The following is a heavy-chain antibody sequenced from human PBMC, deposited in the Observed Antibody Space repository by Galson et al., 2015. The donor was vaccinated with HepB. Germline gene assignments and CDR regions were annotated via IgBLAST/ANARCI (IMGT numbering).Heavy chain of an antibody. V-gene: IGHV3-30-3*01. CDR2: ISFDGSNK. Sequence: SLRLSCAASGFTFSSYALHWVRQAPGKGLEWVAVISFDGSNKYYADSVKGRFTISRDNFKNTTYLQMNSLRAEDTAVYYCASRDGMDVWGQGTTVTVSS. CDR3: ASRDGMDV. J-gene: IGHJ6*02. D-gene: IGHD3-10*01. CDR1: GFTFSSYA.